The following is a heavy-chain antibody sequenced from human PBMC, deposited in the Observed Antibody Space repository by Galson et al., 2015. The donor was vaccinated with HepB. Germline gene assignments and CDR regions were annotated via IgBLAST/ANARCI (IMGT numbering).Heavy chain of an antibody. Sequence: QSGAEVKKPGESLKISCKGSGYSFTSYWIGWVRQMPGKGLEWMGIIYPGDSDTRYSPSFQGQVTISADKSISTAYLQWSSLKASDTAMYYCARRVRYSSGGYSFSAQESGYFDYWGQGTLVTVSS. CDR1: GYSFTSYW. CDR3: ARRVRYSSGGYSFSAQESGYFDY. CDR2: IYPGDSDT. V-gene: IGHV5-51*03. D-gene: IGHD6-19*01. J-gene: IGHJ4*02.